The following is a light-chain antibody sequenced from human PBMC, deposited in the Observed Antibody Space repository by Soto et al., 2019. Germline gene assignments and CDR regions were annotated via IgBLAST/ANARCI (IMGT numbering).Light chain of an antibody. Sequence: EIVLTQSPGTLSLSPGQRSTLSCRASQSVSSNLAWYQQKPGQAPRLLIYDASNRATGIPARFSGSGSGTDFTLTISSLETEDFAVYYCQQRSNWPTITFGQGTRLEIK. CDR2: DAS. CDR1: QSVSSN. CDR3: QQRSNWPTIT. V-gene: IGKV3-11*01. J-gene: IGKJ5*01.